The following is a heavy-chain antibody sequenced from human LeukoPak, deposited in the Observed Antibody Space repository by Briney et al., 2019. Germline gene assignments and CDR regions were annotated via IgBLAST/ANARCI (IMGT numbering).Heavy chain of an antibody. CDR1: GYSISSGYY. Sequence: SETLSLTCTVSGYSISSGYYWGWIRQPPGKGLEWIGSIYHSGSTYYNPSLKSRVTISVDTSKNQFSLKLSSVTAADTAVYYCARDSRGYPPRAYYMDVWGKGTTITVSS. D-gene: IGHD6-13*01. J-gene: IGHJ6*03. V-gene: IGHV4-38-2*02. CDR3: ARDSRGYPPRAYYMDV. CDR2: IYHSGST.